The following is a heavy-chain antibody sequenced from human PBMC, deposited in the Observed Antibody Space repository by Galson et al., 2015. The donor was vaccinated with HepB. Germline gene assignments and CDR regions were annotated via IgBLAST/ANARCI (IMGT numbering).Heavy chain of an antibody. Sequence: SLRLSCAASGFTFSSDSMNWVRQAPGKGLEWVSSISSSSSYRFYADSVNGRFIISRDNAKNSLYLQMNSLRAEDTAVYYCAHTSGGSGRDAFDIWGQGTMVTVSS. V-gene: IGHV3-21*01. CDR3: AHTSGGSGRDAFDI. CDR1: GFTFSSDS. CDR2: ISSSSSYR. D-gene: IGHD2-15*01. J-gene: IGHJ3*02.